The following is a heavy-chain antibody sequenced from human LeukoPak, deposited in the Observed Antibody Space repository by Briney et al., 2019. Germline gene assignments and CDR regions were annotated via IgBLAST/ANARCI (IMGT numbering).Heavy chain of an antibody. J-gene: IGHJ4*02. Sequence: GGSLRLSCAASGFTFSSYWMSWVRQAPVKGLEWVANIKQDGSEKYYVDSVNGRFTISRDNAKNSLYLQMNSLRAEDTAVYYCARVSGSYSSGWYDCPDYWGQGTLVTVSS. V-gene: IGHV3-7*01. CDR3: ARVSGSYSSGWYDCPDY. D-gene: IGHD6-19*01. CDR2: IKQDGSEK. CDR1: GFTFSSYW.